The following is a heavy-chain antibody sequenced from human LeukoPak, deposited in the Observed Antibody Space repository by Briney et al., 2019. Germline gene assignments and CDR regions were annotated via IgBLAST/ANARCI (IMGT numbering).Heavy chain of an antibody. CDR3: ARVSTAVAGSPGTPDY. CDR1: GYTFTGYY. Sequence: ASVKVSCKASGYTFTGYYMHWVRQAPGQGLEWMGWISAYNGNTNYAQKLQGRVTMTTDTSTSTAYMELRSLRSDDTAVYYCARVSTAVAGSPGTPDYWGQGTLVTVSS. V-gene: IGHV1-18*04. J-gene: IGHJ4*02. D-gene: IGHD6-19*01. CDR2: ISAYNGNT.